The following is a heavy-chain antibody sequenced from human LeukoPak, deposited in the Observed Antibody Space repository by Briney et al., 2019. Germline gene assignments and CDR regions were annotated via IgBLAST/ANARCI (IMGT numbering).Heavy chain of an antibody. J-gene: IGHJ4*02. CDR2: INHSGST. CDR1: GGSFSGYY. D-gene: IGHD6-6*01. CDR3: ASSIAARRGQDY. Sequence: SETLSLTCAVYGGSFSGYYWSWIRQPPGKGLGWIGEINHSGSTNYNPSLKSRVTISVDTSKNQFSLKLSSVTAADTAVYYCASSIAARRGQDYWGQGTLVTVSS. V-gene: IGHV4-34*01.